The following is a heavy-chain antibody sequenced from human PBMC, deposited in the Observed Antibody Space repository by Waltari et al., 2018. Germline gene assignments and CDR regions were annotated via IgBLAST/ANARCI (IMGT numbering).Heavy chain of an antibody. CDR2: ISSGGETT. Sequence: EVQLLQSGGGLVQPGWSLRLSCAASGVTLCSCSRSWVRQAPGKGLEWVSAISSGGETTLYADSVKGRFTISRDNSKNTLSLQVSSLRAEDTAVYYCAKRLLEPQVGAFDIWGQGTIVTVSS. D-gene: IGHD3-3*01. CDR1: GVTLCSCS. CDR3: AKRLLEPQVGAFDI. J-gene: IGHJ3*02. V-gene: IGHV3-23*01.